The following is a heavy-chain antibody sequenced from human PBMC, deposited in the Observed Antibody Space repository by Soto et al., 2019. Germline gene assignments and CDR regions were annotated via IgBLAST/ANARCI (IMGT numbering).Heavy chain of an antibody. D-gene: IGHD3-16*01. CDR3: TTYTGYGMDV. V-gene: IGHV3-53*02. CDR2: IYTGGST. CDR1: GFIVSSKY. Sequence: EVQMVETGGGLSQPGGSLRLSCAVSGFIVSSKYMTWVRQAPWKGLEWVSVIYTGGSTHYADSARGRFTISRDSSKNTLYLQMNSLRAEDAAVYYCTTYTGYGMDVWGQGTTVTVSS. J-gene: IGHJ6*02.